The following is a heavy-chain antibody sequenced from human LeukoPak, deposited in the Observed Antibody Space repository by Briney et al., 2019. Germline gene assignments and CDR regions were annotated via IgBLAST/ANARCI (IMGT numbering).Heavy chain of an antibody. J-gene: IGHJ4*02. Sequence: SETLSLTCAVYGGSFSGYYWSWIRQPPGKGLEWIGEINHSGSTNYNPSLKSRVTISVDTSKNQFSLKLSSVTAADTAVYYCARHSSSWRVYFDYWGQRTLVTVSS. D-gene: IGHD6-13*01. V-gene: IGHV4-34*01. CDR1: GGSFSGYY. CDR3: ARHSSSWRVYFDY. CDR2: INHSGST.